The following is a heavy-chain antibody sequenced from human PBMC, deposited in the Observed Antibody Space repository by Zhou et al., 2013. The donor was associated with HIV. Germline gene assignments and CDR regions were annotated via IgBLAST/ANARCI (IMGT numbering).Heavy chain of an antibody. CDR2: INHSGST. Sequence: QVQLQQWGAGLLKPSETLSLTCAVYGGSFSGYYWSWIRQPPGKGLEWIGEINHSGSTNYNPSLKSRVTMSLDASKNQFSLRLTSVTAADTAGYYCAGGIVDRTFDYWGQGTLVTVSS. J-gene: IGHJ4*02. D-gene: IGHD3-22*01. V-gene: IGHV4-34*01. CDR3: AGGIVDRTFDY. CDR1: GGSFSGYY.